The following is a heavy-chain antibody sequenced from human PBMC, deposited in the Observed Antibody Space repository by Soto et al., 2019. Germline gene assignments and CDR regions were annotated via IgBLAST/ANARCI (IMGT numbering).Heavy chain of an antibody. J-gene: IGHJ6*02. CDR2: IYYSGST. CDR3: ARHVRRYYYYGMDV. V-gene: IGHV4-31*03. Sequence: PSETLSLTCTVSGGSISSGGYYLSWIRQHPGKGLEWIGYIYYSGSTYYNPSLKSRVTISVDTSKNQFSLKLSSVTAADTAVYYCARHVRRYYYYGMDVWGQGTTVTVSS. CDR1: GGSISSGGYY.